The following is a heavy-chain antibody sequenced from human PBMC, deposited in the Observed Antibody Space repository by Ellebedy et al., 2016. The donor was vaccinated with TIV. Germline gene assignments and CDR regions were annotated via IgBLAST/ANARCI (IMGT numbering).Heavy chain of an antibody. Sequence: ASVKVSXKASGYTFTGYYMHWVRQASGQGLEWMGWINPNSGGTNYAQKFQGWVTMTRDTSISTAYMELSRLRSDDTAVYYCAREAVVTAINYYYYGMDVWGQGTTVTVSS. CDR1: GYTFTGYY. CDR3: AREAVVTAINYYYYGMDV. V-gene: IGHV1-2*04. D-gene: IGHD2-21*02. J-gene: IGHJ6*02. CDR2: INPNSGGT.